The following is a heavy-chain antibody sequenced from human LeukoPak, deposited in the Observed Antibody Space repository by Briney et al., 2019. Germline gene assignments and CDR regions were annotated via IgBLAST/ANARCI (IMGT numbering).Heavy chain of an antibody. CDR3: ARDAGFYAGIDH. Sequence: SETLSLTCAVSGVSISSGSYYWTWIRQPAWKGLEWIGRISITESTYYNPSLKSRVTISLDTSKNHFSLKLNSMTAADTAVYYCARDAGFYAGIDHWGQGTLVTVSS. V-gene: IGHV4-61*02. D-gene: IGHD2/OR15-2a*01. CDR2: ISITEST. CDR1: GVSISSGSYY. J-gene: IGHJ5*02.